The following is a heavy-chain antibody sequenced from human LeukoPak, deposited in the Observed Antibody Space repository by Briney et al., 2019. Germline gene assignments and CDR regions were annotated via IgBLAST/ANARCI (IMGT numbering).Heavy chain of an antibody. CDR1: GFTFSSYG. CDR3: ATGLYQDYGASPTLGY. Sequence: PGGSLRLSCAASGFTFSSYGMHWVRQAPGKGLEWVAVLSYDGSKTNYAGSVKGRFTISRDNSKNTLYLQMNSLRGEDTAVYYCATGLYQDYGASPTLGYWGQGALVTVSS. D-gene: IGHD4-17*01. J-gene: IGHJ4*02. V-gene: IGHV3-30*03. CDR2: LSYDGSKT.